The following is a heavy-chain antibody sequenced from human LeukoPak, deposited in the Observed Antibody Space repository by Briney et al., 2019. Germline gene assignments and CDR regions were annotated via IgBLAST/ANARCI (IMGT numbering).Heavy chain of an antibody. CDR3: ARTVAYSYGASYYFDY. CDR1: GFTFSDHY. CDR2: TRNKPNSYTT. V-gene: IGHV3-72*01. Sequence: PGGSLRLSCAASGFTFSDHYMDWVRQAPGKGLEWVGRTRNKPNSYTTEYAASVKGRFTISRDDSKNSLYLQMNSLKTEDTAVYYCARTVAYSYGASYYFDYWGQGTLVTVSS. J-gene: IGHJ4*02. D-gene: IGHD5-18*01.